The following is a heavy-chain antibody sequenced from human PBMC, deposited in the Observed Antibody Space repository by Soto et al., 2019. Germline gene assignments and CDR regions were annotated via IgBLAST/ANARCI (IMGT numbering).Heavy chain of an antibody. D-gene: IGHD3-3*01. CDR1: VGSFKGYA. CDR3: ASAPLGYYDFWSGPPGGYYYYGMDV. CDR2: INYRGSA. Sequence: PSETLSLTCAVYVGSFKGYAWSWIRQPPGKGLEWIGEINYRGSANSNPSLKSRVTISVDTSKNQFSLKLTSVTAADTAVYYCASAPLGYYDFWSGPPGGYYYYGMDVWGQGTTVTVSS. V-gene: IGHV4-34*01. J-gene: IGHJ6*02.